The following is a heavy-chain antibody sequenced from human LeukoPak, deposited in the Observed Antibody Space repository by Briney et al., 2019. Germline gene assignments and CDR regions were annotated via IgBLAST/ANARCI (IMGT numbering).Heavy chain of an antibody. D-gene: IGHD2-2*01. Sequence: ASVKVSCKASGYTFTRYDINWVRQATGQGLEWMGWMNPNSGNTGYAQKFQGRVTMTRNTSISTAYMELSSLRSEDTAVYYCARVFCSSASCYVWFDPWGQGNLVTVSS. CDR1: GYTFTRYD. V-gene: IGHV1-8*01. CDR3: ARVFCSSASCYVWFDP. J-gene: IGHJ5*02. CDR2: MNPNSGNT.